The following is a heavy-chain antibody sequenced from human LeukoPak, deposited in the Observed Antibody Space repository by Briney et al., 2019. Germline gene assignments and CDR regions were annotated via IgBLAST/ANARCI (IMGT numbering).Heavy chain of an antibody. CDR2: IIPISGTA. D-gene: IGHD6-19*01. J-gene: IGHJ5*02. CDR3: ARGGEVEQWTRWFGP. Sequence: SVTVSCTASGGTFSSYAISWVRQAPGQGLEWMGGIIPISGTANYAQKFQGRVTITTDESTSTAYMELSSLRSEDTAVYYCARGGEVEQWTRWFGPWGRGTLVTVSS. CDR1: GGTFSSYA. V-gene: IGHV1-69*05.